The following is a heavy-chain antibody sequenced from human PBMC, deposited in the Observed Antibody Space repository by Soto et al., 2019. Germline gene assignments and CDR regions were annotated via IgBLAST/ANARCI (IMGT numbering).Heavy chain of an antibody. Sequence: PGGSLRLSCAASGFTFSSYAMSWVRQAPGKGLEWVSAISGSGGSTYYADSVKGRFTISRDNSKNTLYLQMNSLRAEDTAVYYCAKDSKYSSSVRLFDYWGQGTLVTVSS. V-gene: IGHV3-23*01. J-gene: IGHJ4*02. D-gene: IGHD6-6*01. CDR2: ISGSGGST. CDR1: GFTFSSYA. CDR3: AKDSKYSSSVRLFDY.